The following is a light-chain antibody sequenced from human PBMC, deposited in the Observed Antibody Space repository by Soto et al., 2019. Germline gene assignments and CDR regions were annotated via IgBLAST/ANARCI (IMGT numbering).Light chain of an antibody. V-gene: IGKV3-15*01. CDR3: QQYNNWLT. J-gene: IGKJ4*01. Sequence: PGARATLSCRASESVSSNLAWYQQKPGQAPRLLIYGASTRATGIPARFSGSGSGTEFTLTISSLQSEDFALYYCQQYNNWLTFGGGTKVEIK. CDR2: GAS. CDR1: ESVSSN.